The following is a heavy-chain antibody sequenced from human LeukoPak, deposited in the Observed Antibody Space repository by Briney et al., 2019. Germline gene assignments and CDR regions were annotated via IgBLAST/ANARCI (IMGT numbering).Heavy chain of an antibody. CDR3: AKKTYGGNYAEYFQH. D-gene: IGHD4-23*01. Sequence: GASVKVSCKASGYTFTSYGISWVRQAPGQGLEWMGWISAYNGNTNYAQKLQGRVTMTTDTSTSTAYMELRSLRSDDTAVYYCAKKTYGGNYAEYFQHWGQGTLVTVSS. J-gene: IGHJ1*01. CDR1: GYTFTSYG. V-gene: IGHV1-18*01. CDR2: ISAYNGNT.